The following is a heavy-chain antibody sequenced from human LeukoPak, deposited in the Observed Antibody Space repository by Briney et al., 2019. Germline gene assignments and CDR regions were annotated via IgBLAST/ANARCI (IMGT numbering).Heavy chain of an antibody. Sequence: GGSLRLSCAASGFTFSSYGMHWVRQAPGKGLEWVAVIWYDGSNKYYADSVKGRFTISRDNSKNTLYLQMNSLKTEDTAVYYCTRLDIVVVPAATNRLSIAAAGTDDFDYWGQGTLVTVSS. CDR2: IWYDGSNK. V-gene: IGHV3-33*01. J-gene: IGHJ4*02. CDR3: TRLDIVVVPAATNRLSIAAAGTDDFDY. CDR1: GFTFSSYG. D-gene: IGHD2-2*03.